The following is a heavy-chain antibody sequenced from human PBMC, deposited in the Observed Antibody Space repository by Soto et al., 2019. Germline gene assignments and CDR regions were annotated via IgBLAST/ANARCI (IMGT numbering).Heavy chain of an antibody. J-gene: IGHJ4*02. V-gene: IGHV4-61*01. Sequence: SETLSLTCTVSGGSVSSGSYYWRWIRQPPGKGLEWIGYIYYSGSTNYNPSLKSRVTISVDTSKNQFSLKLSSVTAADTAVYYCARDGEAVAFGYWGQGTLVTVSS. D-gene: IGHD6-19*01. CDR2: IYYSGST. CDR1: GGSVSSGSYY. CDR3: ARDGEAVAFGY.